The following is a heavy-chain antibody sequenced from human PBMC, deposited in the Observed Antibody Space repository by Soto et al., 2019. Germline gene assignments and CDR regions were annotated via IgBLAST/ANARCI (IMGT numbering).Heavy chain of an antibody. D-gene: IGHD6-19*01. Sequence: PGGSLRLSCAASGFTFSSYWMHWVRQAPGKGLVWVSRINSDGSSTSYADSVKGRFTISRDNAKNTLYLQMNSLRAEDTAVYYCARDRRSSGWYEGYYVMDVWGQGTTVTVSS. CDR3: ARDRRSSGWYEGYYVMDV. J-gene: IGHJ6*02. CDR1: GFTFSSYW. V-gene: IGHV3-74*01. CDR2: INSDGSST.